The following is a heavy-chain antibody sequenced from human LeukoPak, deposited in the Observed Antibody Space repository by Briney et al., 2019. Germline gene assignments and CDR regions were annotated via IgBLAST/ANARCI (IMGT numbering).Heavy chain of an antibody. Sequence: GGSLRLSCAASGFTFSSYWMNWVRQAPGKGLVWVSRIASDGSSTTYADSVKGRFSISRDNAKNTLYLQMNSLRVEDTAVYYCAVYSSGWRYWYFDLWGRGTLVTVSS. CDR3: AVYSSGWRYWYFDL. CDR2: IASDGSST. V-gene: IGHV3-74*01. D-gene: IGHD6-19*01. J-gene: IGHJ2*01. CDR1: GFTFSSYW.